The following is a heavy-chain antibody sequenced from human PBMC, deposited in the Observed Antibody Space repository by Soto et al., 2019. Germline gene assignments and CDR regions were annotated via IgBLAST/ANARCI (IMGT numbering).Heavy chain of an antibody. Sequence: GESLKISCKGSGYSFTSYWISWVRQVPGKGLEWMGRIDPSDSYTNYSPSFQGHVTISADKSISTAYLQWSSLKASDTAMYYCARLGYCSGGSCYDAFDLWGQGTMVTRLL. CDR2: IDPSDSYT. D-gene: IGHD2-15*01. V-gene: IGHV5-10-1*01. J-gene: IGHJ3*01. CDR3: ARLGYCSGGSCYDAFDL. CDR1: GYSFTSYW.